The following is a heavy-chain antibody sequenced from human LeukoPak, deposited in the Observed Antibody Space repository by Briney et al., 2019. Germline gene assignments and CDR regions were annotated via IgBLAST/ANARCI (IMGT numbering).Heavy chain of an antibody. V-gene: IGHV3-23*01. CDR1: GFTFSSYW. CDR3: AKDERYSGAEH. Sequence: PGGSLRLSCAASGFTFSSYWMIWVRQAPGKGLEWVSAISGSGGSTYYADSVKGRFTISRDNSKNTLYLQMNSLRAEDTAVYYCAKDERYSGAEHWGQGTLVTVSS. J-gene: IGHJ1*01. D-gene: IGHD6-25*01. CDR2: ISGSGGST.